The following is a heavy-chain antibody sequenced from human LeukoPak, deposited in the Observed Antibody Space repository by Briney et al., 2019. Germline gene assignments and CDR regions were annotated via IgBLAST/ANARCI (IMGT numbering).Heavy chain of an antibody. CDR3: AKDRSHCSGGTWYAPRPDAFDI. J-gene: IGHJ3*02. D-gene: IGHD2-15*01. CDR1: GFTFSSYA. CDR2: ISGSGGST. Sequence: QTGGSLRLSCAASGFTFSSYAMSWVRQAPGKGLEWVSVISGSGGSTYYADSVKGRFTISRDNSKNTLYLQMNSLRAEDTAVYYCAKDRSHCSGGTWYAPRPDAFDIWGQGTMVTVSS. V-gene: IGHV3-23*01.